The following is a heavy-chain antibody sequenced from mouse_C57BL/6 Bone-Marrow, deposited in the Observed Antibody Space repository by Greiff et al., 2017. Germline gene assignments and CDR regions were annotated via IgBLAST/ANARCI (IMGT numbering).Heavy chain of an antibody. V-gene: IGHV1-69*01. CDR1: GYTFTSYW. J-gene: IGHJ2*01. CDR2: IDPSDSYT. Sequence: QVQLQQPGAELVMPGASVKLSCKASGYTFTSYWMHWVKQRPGQGLEWIGEIDPSDSYTNYNQKFKGKSTLTVDKSSSTAYMQLSSLTSEDSAVYYCARCGWDEYYFDYWGQGTTLTVSS. D-gene: IGHD4-1*01. CDR3: ARCGWDEYYFDY.